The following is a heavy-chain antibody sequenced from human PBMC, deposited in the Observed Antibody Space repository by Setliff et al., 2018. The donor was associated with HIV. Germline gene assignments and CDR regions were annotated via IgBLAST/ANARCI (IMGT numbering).Heavy chain of an antibody. CDR1: GFSFSNAW. V-gene: IGHV3-15*01. CDR3: AADIPTPLAQIDY. J-gene: IGHJ4*02. Sequence: GGSLRLSCAASGFSFSNAWMNWVRQAPGKGLEWVGRIKSKTDGGTTDYAAPVKGRFTISRDDSKNTVYLQMNSLKIEDTAVYYCAADIPTPLAQIDYWGQGTLVTVSS. CDR2: IKSKTDGGTT. D-gene: IGHD2-21*01.